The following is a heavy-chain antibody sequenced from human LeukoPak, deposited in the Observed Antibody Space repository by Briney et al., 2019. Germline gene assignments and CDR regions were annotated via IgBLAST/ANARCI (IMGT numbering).Heavy chain of an antibody. CDR2: ISGSGGST. Sequence: GRSLRLSCAASGFTFSSYSMHWVRQAPGKGLEWVSAISGSGGSTYYADSVKGRFTISRDNSKNTLYLQMNSLRAEDTAVYYCAKDRAARYDAFDIWGQGTMVTVSS. V-gene: IGHV3-23*01. CDR3: AKDRAARYDAFDI. CDR1: GFTFSSYS. D-gene: IGHD6-6*01. J-gene: IGHJ3*02.